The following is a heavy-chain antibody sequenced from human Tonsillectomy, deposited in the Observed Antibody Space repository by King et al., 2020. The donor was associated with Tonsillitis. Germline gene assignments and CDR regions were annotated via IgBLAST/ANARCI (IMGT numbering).Heavy chain of an antibody. CDR3: ARSHLEYYGMDV. CDR1: GFTLSSYG. D-gene: IGHD2/OR15-2a*01. V-gene: IGHV3-33*05. CDR2: MSHNGRDK. J-gene: IGHJ6*02. Sequence: VQLVESGGGVVQPGRSLRLSCSVSGFTLSSYGIHWVRQAPGKGPEWVTVMSHNGRDKYYRDSVQGRFTIYRDNSRSTVYLQMNFLRVEDTAIYFCARSHLEYYGMDVWGQGTSVTVSS.